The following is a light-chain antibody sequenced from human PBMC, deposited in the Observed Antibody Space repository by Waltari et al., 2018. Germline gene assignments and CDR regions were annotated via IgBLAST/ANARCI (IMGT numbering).Light chain of an antibody. J-gene: IGKJ1*01. V-gene: IGKV3-20*01. CDR1: QTVTGSY. Sequence: EIVLTQSPGTLSLSPGERATLSCRASQTVTGSYLAWYQQKPGQAPRLLIYGASIRATSIPDRFSGSGSGTDFTLTISRLEPEDYAVYYCQDSATFGQGTKVEIK. CDR2: GAS. CDR3: QDSAT.